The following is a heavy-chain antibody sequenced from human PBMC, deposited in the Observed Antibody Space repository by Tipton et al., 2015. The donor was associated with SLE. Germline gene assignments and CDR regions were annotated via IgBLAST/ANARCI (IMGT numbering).Heavy chain of an antibody. V-gene: IGHV4-59*01. D-gene: IGHD4-17*01. CDR3: ARDRDGDYGDVFDI. Sequence: TLSLTCSVSGGSIRSSFWNWLRQPPGKGLEWIGQIFGNGSTNYNPSLKSRVSISLDTSKNQFSLKVTSVTAADTAVYYCARDRDGDYGDVFDIWGQGALVTVSS. J-gene: IGHJ3*02. CDR2: IFGNGST. CDR1: GGSIRSSF.